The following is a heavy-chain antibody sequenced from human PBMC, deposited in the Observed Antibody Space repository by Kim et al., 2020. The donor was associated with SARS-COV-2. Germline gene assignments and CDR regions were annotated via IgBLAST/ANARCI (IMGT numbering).Heavy chain of an antibody. CDR1: GGSISSGSHH. CDR2: MSYSGHT. V-gene: IGHV4-39*07. J-gene: IGHJ6*01. D-gene: IGHD3-22*01. Sequence: SETLSLTCTVSGGSISSGSHHWAWIRQPPGRGLEWIGSMSYSGHTHYNPSLRSRVTLSVDSSRNQVSLKLNSVTAADTAADYCARASSMIFVVVAYGMD. CDR3: ARASSMIFVVVAYGMD.